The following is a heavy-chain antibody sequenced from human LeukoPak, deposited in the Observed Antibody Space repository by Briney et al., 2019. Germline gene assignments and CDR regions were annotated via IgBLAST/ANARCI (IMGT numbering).Heavy chain of an antibody. V-gene: IGHV3-74*01. CDR2: INSDGSST. CDR1: GFTFSNYW. J-gene: IGHJ6*03. Sequence: GGSLRLSCAASGFTFSNYWMHWVRQAPGKGLVWVSRINSDGSSTSYADSVKGRFTISRDNAKNTLYLQMNSLRAEDKAVYYCARVSSGSYFGYYYYYMDVWGKGTTVTVSS. CDR3: ARVSSGSYFGYYYYYMDV. D-gene: IGHD1-26*01.